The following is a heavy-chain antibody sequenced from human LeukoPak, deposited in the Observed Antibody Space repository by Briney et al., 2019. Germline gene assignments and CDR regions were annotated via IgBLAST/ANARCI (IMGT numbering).Heavy chain of an antibody. CDR2: IYYSGIT. V-gene: IGHV4-39*01. J-gene: IGHJ5*02. D-gene: IGHD3-10*01. CDR1: GDSMSGSSYY. Sequence: PSETLSLPCTVSGDSMSGSSYYWGWIRQPPGKGLEWIGSIYYSGITYYNPFLKSRVTISVDTSKNQFSLKLSSVTAADTAVFYCARQSLVPGSTGWFDPWGQGTLVTVSS. CDR3: ARQSLVPGSTGWFDP.